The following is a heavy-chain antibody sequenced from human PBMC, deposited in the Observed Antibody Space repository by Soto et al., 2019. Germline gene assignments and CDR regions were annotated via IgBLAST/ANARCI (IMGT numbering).Heavy chain of an antibody. D-gene: IGHD3-3*01. CDR2: INPSGGST. Sequence: GASVKVCCKASGYTFASYDMHWVRQAPGQGLEWMGIINPSGGSTSYAQKFQGRVTMTRDTSTSTVYMELSSLRSGDTAVYYCSRKSAVNLFDPWGQGTLVTVSS. V-gene: IGHV1-46*03. J-gene: IGHJ5*02. CDR1: GYTFASYD. CDR3: SRKSAVNLFDP.